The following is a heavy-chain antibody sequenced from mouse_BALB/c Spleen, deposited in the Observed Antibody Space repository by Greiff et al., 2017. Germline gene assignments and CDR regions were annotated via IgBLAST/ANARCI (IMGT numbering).Heavy chain of an antibody. CDR2: ISTYYGDA. J-gene: IGHJ4*01. D-gene: IGHD1-1*01. V-gene: IGHV1S137*01. Sequence: VQLQQSGAELVRPGVSVKISCKGSGYTFTDYAMHWVQQSHAKSLEWIGVISTYYGDASYNQKFKGKATMTVDKSSSTAYMELASLTSEDSAIYYCARDLRAAMDYWGQGTSVTVAS. CDR1: GYTFTDYA. CDR3: ARDLRAAMDY.